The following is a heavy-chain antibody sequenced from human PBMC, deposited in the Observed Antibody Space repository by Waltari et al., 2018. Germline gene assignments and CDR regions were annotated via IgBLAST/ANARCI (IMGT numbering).Heavy chain of an antibody. Sequence: QLQLQESGPGLVKPSETLSLTCTVSGGSISSSSYYWGWIRQPQGKGLAWIGSIYYSGHTYYNPALKSRVTISVDTSKNQFSLKLSSVTAADTAVYYCASVLPYDFWRGNSGFMDVWGKGTTVTVSS. V-gene: IGHV4-39*01. CDR2: IYYSGHT. CDR1: GGSISSSSYY. D-gene: IGHD3-3*01. CDR3: ASVLPYDFWRGNSGFMDV. J-gene: IGHJ6*03.